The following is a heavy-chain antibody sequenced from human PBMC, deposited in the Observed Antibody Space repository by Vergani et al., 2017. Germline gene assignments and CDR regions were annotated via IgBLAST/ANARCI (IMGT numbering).Heavy chain of an antibody. D-gene: IGHD2-2*01. Sequence: QVQLQQWGPGLVKPSQTLSLTCTVSGGSISSGSYYWSWIRQPAGKGLEWIGRIYTSGSTNYNPSLKSRVTISVDTSKNQFSLKLSSVTAADTAVYYCARGSRLGYCSSTSCPRGWVFQHWGQGTLVTVSS. J-gene: IGHJ1*01. CDR1: GGSISSGSYY. CDR2: IYTSGST. CDR3: ARGSRLGYCSSTSCPRGWVFQH. V-gene: IGHV4-61*02.